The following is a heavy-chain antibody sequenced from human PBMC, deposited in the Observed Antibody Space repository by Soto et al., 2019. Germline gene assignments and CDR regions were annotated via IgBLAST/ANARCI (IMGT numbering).Heavy chain of an antibody. D-gene: IGHD2-8*02. CDR1: GFPFSSRA. CDR3: AEWARYCTGADCRA. Sequence: EVQLLESGGGLVQPGGSLRLSCAASGFPFSSRAMSWVRQAPGKGLEWVSAISGSGTITYYADSGKGRFTISRDTSKNTLYLQKNRLRADDTAVYYCAEWARYCTGADCRAWGQGTLVTVSS. CDR2: ISGSGTIT. J-gene: IGHJ5*02. V-gene: IGHV3-23*01.